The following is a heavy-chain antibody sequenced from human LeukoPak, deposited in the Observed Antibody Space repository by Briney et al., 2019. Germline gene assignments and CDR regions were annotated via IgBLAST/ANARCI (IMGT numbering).Heavy chain of an antibody. CDR3: ARGRGAYGSGSYLYD. Sequence: ASVKVSCKAPGYTFTDYDINWVRQATGQGLEWMGWMNTEKGNTGYAQKFQGRGAMTRDTSTTTAYLELTNLTPEDTAIYYCARGRGAYGSGSYLYDWGQGTLLTVSS. CDR2: MNTEKGNT. CDR1: GYTFTDYD. J-gene: IGHJ4*02. V-gene: IGHV1-8*02. D-gene: IGHD3-10*01.